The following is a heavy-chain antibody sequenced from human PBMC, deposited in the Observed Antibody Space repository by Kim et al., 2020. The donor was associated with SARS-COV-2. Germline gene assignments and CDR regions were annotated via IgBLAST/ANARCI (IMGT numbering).Heavy chain of an antibody. Sequence: GGSLRLSCAASGFTFSSYSMNWVRQAPGKGLEWVSSISSSSSYIYYADSVKGRFTISRDNAKNSLYLQMNSLRAEDTAVYYCARDDPVSGSYYHYYYGMDVWGQGTTVTVSS. V-gene: IGHV3-21*01. CDR1: GFTFSSYS. CDR3: ARDDPVSGSYYHYYYGMDV. CDR2: ISSSSSYI. J-gene: IGHJ6*02. D-gene: IGHD1-26*01.